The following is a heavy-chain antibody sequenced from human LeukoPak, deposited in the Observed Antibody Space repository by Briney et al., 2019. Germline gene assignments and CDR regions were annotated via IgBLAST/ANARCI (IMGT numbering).Heavy chain of an antibody. V-gene: IGHV3-74*01. CDR2: INSDGSST. D-gene: IGHD3-22*01. CDR1: GFTFSGYW. J-gene: IGHJ3*02. Sequence: GGSLRLSCAASGFTFSGYWMHWVRQAPGKGLVWVSRINSDGSSTTYADSVRGRFTISRDNAQNTLYLQMNSLRVEDTAVYYCARLSFDGSGYYYATAFDIWGQGTMVTVSS. CDR3: ARLSFDGSGYYYATAFDI.